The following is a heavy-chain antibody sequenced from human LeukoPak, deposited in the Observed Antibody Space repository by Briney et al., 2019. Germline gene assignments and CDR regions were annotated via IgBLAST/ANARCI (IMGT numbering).Heavy chain of an antibody. CDR3: ARDSFEYSSSLSDY. D-gene: IGHD6-6*01. Sequence: GASVKVSCKASGYTFTSYGISWVRQASGQGLEWMGWISAYNGNTNYAQKLQGRVTMTRGTSTSTVYMELSSLRSEDTAVYYCARDSFEYSSSLSDYWGQGTLVTVSS. J-gene: IGHJ4*02. V-gene: IGHV1-18*01. CDR1: GYTFTSYG. CDR2: ISAYNGNT.